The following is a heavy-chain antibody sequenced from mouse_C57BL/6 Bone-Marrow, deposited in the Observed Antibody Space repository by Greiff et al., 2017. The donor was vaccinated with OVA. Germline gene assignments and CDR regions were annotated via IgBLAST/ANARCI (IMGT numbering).Heavy chain of an antibody. CDR3: ARHEDSGSSYPYYFDY. J-gene: IGHJ2*01. CDR2: FYPGSGSI. Sequence: QVQLKESGAELVKPGASVKLSCKASGYTFTEYTIHWVKQRSGQGLEWIGWFYPGSGSIKYNEKFKDKATLTADKSSSTVYMELSRLTSEDSAVYFCARHEDSGSSYPYYFDYWGQGTTLTVSS. V-gene: IGHV1-62-2*01. D-gene: IGHD1-1*01. CDR1: GYTFTEYT.